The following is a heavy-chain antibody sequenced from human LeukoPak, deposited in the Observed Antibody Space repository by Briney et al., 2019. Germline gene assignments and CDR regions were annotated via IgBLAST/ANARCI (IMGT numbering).Heavy chain of an antibody. CDR3: SRGESEPWTGYSSGWHDY. J-gene: IGHJ4*02. CDR2: IRSKAYGETT. D-gene: IGHD6-19*01. Sequence: PGGSLRLSCTASGFIFGDYGMSWVRQAPGKGLEWVGVIRSKAYGETTGYAASVQGRFTISRDDSKSIAYLQMNSLKTEDTAVYYCSRGESEPWTGYSSGWHDYWGQGTLVTVSS. CDR1: GFIFGDYG. V-gene: IGHV3-49*04.